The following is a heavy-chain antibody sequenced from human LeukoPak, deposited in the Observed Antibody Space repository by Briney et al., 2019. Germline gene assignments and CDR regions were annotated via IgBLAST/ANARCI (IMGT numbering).Heavy chain of an antibody. V-gene: IGHV3-23*01. CDR2: ISGSGGST. CDR3: AKGTYYMDV. CDR1: GCTFSSYA. J-gene: IGHJ6*03. Sequence: PGGSLRLSCAASGCTFSSYAMSWVRQAPGKGLEWVSAISGSGGSTYYADSVKGWFTISRDNSKTTLYLQMNILRAEDTAVDYCAKGTYYMDVWGKGTTVTISS. D-gene: IGHD3-10*01.